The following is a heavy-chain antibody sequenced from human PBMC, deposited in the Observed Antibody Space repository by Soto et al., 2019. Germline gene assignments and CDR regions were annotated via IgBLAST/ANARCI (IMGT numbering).Heavy chain of an antibody. V-gene: IGHV4-30-4*01. J-gene: IGHJ4*02. CDR2: MHDSGTT. Sequence: SETLSLTCSVSGASVTSGDYYWNWIRQTPGTGLEWLGYMHDSGTTSYNPSLKSRVTISRDTSKNQFSLKLTSVSAADTAVYFCDRGGLYDLWSRLCDWGQGIRVTVSS. CDR1: GASVTSGDYY. CDR3: DRGGLYDLWSRLCD. D-gene: IGHD3-3*01.